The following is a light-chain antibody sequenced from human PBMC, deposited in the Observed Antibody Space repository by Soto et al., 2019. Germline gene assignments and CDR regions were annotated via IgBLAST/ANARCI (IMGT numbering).Light chain of an antibody. CDR1: QSISNY. CDR2: DAA. V-gene: IGKV1-5*01. J-gene: IGKJ1*01. Sequence: DMRVAQAPTSVSARGGNRNTITCRTSQSISNYLNWYQQKPGKGPKLLIYDAASLESVVTSRFSGSGYGTEFTLPLRSLQPADLATYYCQPYNSYSPFSQGTKVDIK. CDR3: QPYNSYSP.